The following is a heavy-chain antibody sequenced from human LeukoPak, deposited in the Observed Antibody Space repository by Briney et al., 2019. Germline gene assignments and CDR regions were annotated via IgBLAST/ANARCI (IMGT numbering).Heavy chain of an antibody. Sequence: ASVKVSCKASGYTFTSYDINWVRQATGQGLEWMGWMNPNSGNTGYAQKFQGRVTMTRNTSISTAYMELSSLRSEDTAVYYCARTRTLGGDFDYWGQGTLVTVSS. CDR3: ARTRTLGGDFDY. J-gene: IGHJ4*02. V-gene: IGHV1-8*01. CDR1: GYTFTSYD. CDR2: MNPNSGNT. D-gene: IGHD2-21*01.